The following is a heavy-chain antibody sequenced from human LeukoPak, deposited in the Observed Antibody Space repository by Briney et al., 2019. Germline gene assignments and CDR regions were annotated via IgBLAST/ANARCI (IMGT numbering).Heavy chain of an antibody. D-gene: IGHD2-2*02. CDR1: GFTFSSYS. CDR2: ISSSSSYI. Sequence: GGSLRLSCAASGFTFSSYSMNWVRQAPGKGLEWVSSISSSSSYIYYADSVKGRFTISRDNAKNSLYLQMNSLRAEDTAVYYCARGRIGGYCSSTSCYTGYYFDYRGQGTLVTVSS. CDR3: ARGRIGGYCSSTSCYTGYYFDY. J-gene: IGHJ4*02. V-gene: IGHV3-21*01.